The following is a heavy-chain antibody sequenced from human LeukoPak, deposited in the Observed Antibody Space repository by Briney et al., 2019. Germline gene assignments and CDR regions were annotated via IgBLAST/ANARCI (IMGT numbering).Heavy chain of an antibody. CDR1: GCTFSSYA. Sequence: ASVKVSCKASGCTFSSYAISWVRQAPGQGLEWMGGIIPIFGTANYAQKFQGRVTITADESTSTAYMELSSLRSEDTAVYYCALNYDSSGYYSDYWGQGTLVTVSS. J-gene: IGHJ4*02. D-gene: IGHD3-22*01. CDR2: IIPIFGTA. V-gene: IGHV1-69*13. CDR3: ALNYDSSGYYSDY.